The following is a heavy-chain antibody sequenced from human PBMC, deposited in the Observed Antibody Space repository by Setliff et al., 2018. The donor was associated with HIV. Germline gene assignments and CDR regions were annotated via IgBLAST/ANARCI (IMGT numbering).Heavy chain of an antibody. Sequence: PSETLSLTCTVSGGSISSSSYYWGWIRQPPGKGLEWIGSIYYSGSTYYNPSLKSRVTTSVDTSKNQFSLKLSSVTASDTAIYYCARRIYGNNPYFDYWSQGTLVTVSS. V-gene: IGHV4-39*01. CDR3: ARRIYGNNPYFDY. CDR1: GGSISSSSYY. D-gene: IGHD4-17*01. CDR2: IYYSGST. J-gene: IGHJ4*02.